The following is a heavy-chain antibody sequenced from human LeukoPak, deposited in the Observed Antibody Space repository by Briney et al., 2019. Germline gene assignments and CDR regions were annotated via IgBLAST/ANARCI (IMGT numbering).Heavy chain of an antibody. D-gene: IGHD3-9*01. CDR2: IYYSGST. CDR3: AKRYFDWFQYYFDY. J-gene: IGHJ4*02. Sequence: SETLSLTCTVSGGSISSSSYYWGCIPQPPGQGLVWTRSIYYSGSTYYTPSLKGRLTISVDTCKNQLSLQLSSVTAADTAVYYCAKRYFDWFQYYFDYWGQGPLVTFSS. CDR1: GGSISSSSYY. V-gene: IGHV4-39*01.